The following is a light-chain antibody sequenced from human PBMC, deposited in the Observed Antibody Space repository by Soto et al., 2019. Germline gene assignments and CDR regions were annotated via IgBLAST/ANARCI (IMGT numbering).Light chain of an antibody. J-gene: IGKJ2*01. V-gene: IGKV3-20*01. CDR2: AAS. CDR3: HKYADSPQT. Sequence: EVVLTQSPGTLSLSPGERATLSCRASQSVSSSFLAWYQQKPGQAPRLLIHAASTGATGIPARFRGSGSGTDFTLPISSLEPEDSAVYFCHKYADSPQTFGQGTKVEIK. CDR1: QSVSSSF.